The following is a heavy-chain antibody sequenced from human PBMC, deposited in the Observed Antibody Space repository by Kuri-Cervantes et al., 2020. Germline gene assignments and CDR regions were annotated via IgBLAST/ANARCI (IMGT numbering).Heavy chain of an antibody. CDR3: ARDGPNGCSSTSCFFDS. D-gene: IGHD2-2*01. Sequence: GESLKISCAASGFIFSTSWMTWVRQVPGKGLEWVANINQDGSEMYFTDSVKGRFTISRDNAKNSVFLQLNYLGAEDTAIYYCARDGPNGCSSTSCFFDSWGQGTLVTVSS. J-gene: IGHJ4*02. V-gene: IGHV3-7*04. CDR2: INQDGSEM. CDR1: GFIFSTSW.